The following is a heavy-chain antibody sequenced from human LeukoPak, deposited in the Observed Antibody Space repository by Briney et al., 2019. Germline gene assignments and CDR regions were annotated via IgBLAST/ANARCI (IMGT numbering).Heavy chain of an antibody. V-gene: IGHV3-23*01. CDR2: ISGSVGST. Sequence: GGSLRLSCAASGFTFSSSAMSRVREAPGKGLEWVSPISGSVGSTYYADSVKGRFTISRNNSKNTRYLQMNRLRAEDTAVYYFAKGPLNILTGYLGPGREEYHFDYWAQGTLVTVSS. CDR3: AKGPLNILTGYLGPGREEYHFDY. J-gene: IGHJ4*02. CDR1: GFTFSSSA. D-gene: IGHD3-9*01.